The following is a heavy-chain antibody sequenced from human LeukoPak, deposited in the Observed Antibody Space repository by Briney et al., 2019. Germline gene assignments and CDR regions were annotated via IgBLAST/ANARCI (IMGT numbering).Heavy chain of an antibody. J-gene: IGHJ3*02. CDR3: AKAAVTMIGVGDAFDI. V-gene: IGHV3-23*01. CDR1: GFTFSSYG. CDR2: VSGGGVST. Sequence: GGSLRLSCAASGFTFSSYGMTWVRQAPGKGLEWVSSVSGGGVSTYYADAVKGRFTISRDNSKNTLYLQMNTLGAEDTAVYHCAKAAVTMIGVGDAFDIRGQGTRVTVSS. D-gene: IGHD3-22*01.